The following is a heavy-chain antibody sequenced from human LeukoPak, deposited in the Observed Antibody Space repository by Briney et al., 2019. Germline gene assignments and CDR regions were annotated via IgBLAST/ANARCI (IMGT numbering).Heavy chain of an antibody. CDR3: ARDAIVGATQGYFDL. J-gene: IGHJ2*01. Sequence: GESLKISCKASGYIFTDYWIGWVRQMPGKGLEWMGIIYPDDSDTRYSPSFQGQVTISADKSINTAYLQWSSLKASDTAMYFCARDAIVGATQGYFDLWGRGTLVTVSS. V-gene: IGHV5-51*01. CDR2: IYPDDSDT. CDR1: GYIFTDYW. D-gene: IGHD1-26*01.